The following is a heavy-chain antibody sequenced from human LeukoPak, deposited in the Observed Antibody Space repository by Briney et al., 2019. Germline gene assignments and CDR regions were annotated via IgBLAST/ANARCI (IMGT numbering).Heavy chain of an antibody. CDR3: ARDARSFFDY. V-gene: IGHV3-30-3*01. CDR1: GFTFSSYA. J-gene: IGHJ4*02. CDR2: ISYDGSNK. Sequence: GGSLRLSCAASGFTFSSYAMHWVRQAPGKGLEWVAVISYDGSNKYYADSVKGRFTISRDNSKNTLYQQMNSLRAEDTAVYYCARDARSFFDYWGQGTLVTVSS.